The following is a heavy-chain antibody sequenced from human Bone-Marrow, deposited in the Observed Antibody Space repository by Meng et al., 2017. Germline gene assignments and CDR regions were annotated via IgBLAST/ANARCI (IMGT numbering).Heavy chain of an antibody. Sequence: ASVKVSCKASGYTFTSYYMHWVRQAPGQGLEWMGIINPSGGSTSYAQKFQGRVTMTRDTSTSTVYMELSSLRSEDTAVYYCARYWSVPTLWFGEYTPYYYYYYGMDVWGQGTTVTVSS. J-gene: IGHJ6*02. CDR2: INPSGGST. CDR1: GYTFTSYY. V-gene: IGHV1-46*01. D-gene: IGHD3-10*01. CDR3: ARYWSVPTLWFGEYTPYYYYYYGMDV.